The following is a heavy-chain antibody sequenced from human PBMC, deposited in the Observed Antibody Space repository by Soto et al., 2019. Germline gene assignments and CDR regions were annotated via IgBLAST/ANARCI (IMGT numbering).Heavy chain of an antibody. CDR3: KQKTAYEMFARSRHSSDRSSDL. CDR2: IYYSGST. Sequence: PGKGLEWIGYIYYSGSTYYNPSLKSRVTIAVDTSKNQFSLRLSFVTAADTVVFFFKQKTAYEMFARSRHSSDRSSDL. V-gene: IGHV4-31*02. D-gene: IGHD3-10*02. J-gene: IGHJ2*01.